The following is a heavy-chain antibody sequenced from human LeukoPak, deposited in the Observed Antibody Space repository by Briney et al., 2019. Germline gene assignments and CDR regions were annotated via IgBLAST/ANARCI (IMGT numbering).Heavy chain of an antibody. CDR1: GFTFTSYA. D-gene: IGHD2-2*01. J-gene: IGHJ4*02. CDR3: AKLGYCSSTSCYPCFDY. CDR2: IKQDGSEK. Sequence: PGGSLRLSCAASGFTFTSYAMSWVRQAPGKGLEWVANIKQDGSEKYYVDSVKGRFTISRDNAKNSLYLQMNSLRAEDTAVYYCAKLGYCSSTSCYPCFDYWGQGTLVTVSS. V-gene: IGHV3-7*01.